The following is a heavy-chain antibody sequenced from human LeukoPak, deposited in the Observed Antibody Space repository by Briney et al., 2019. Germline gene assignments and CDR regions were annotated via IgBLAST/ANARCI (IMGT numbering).Heavy chain of an antibody. CDR3: ARATVTRWFDP. J-gene: IGHJ5*02. CDR1: GFAFSSFG. CDR2: IWYDGTNK. V-gene: IGHV3-33*01. Sequence: GGSLRLSCAASGFAFSSFGMHWVPQAPGKGLEWVAVIWYDGTNKYYADSVKGRFTISRDNSKNTLYLQMNSLRAEDTAVYYCARATVTRWFDPWGQGTLVTVSS. D-gene: IGHD4-17*01.